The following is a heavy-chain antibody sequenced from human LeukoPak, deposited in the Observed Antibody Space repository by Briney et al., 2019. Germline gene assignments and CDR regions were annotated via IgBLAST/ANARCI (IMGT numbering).Heavy chain of an antibody. CDR1: GFTVSSGW. J-gene: IGHJ4*02. D-gene: IGHD5-18*01. Sequence: GGSLCLSCAAAGFTVSSGWMTWIRQAPGKGPGWVANIKQDGSEKYYVDSVKGRFTISRDNAKNSLYLQMNSLRAEDTAVYYCARDTGGGYSCYDCWGQGTLVTVSS. V-gene: IGHV3-7*01. CDR3: ARDTGGGYSCYDC. CDR2: IKQDGSEK.